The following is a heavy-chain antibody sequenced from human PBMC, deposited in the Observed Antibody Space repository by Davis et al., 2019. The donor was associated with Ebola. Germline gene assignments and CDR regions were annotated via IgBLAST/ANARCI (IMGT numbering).Heavy chain of an antibody. Sequence: GESLKISCAASGFTFSSYAMSWVRQAPGKGLEWVSAISGSGGSTYYADSVKGRFTISRDNSKNTLYLQMNSLRAEDTAVYYCAKAVFGYCSGGSCYSDYWGQGTLVTVSS. CDR2: ISGSGGST. D-gene: IGHD2-15*01. V-gene: IGHV3-23*01. J-gene: IGHJ4*02. CDR1: GFTFSSYA. CDR3: AKAVFGYCSGGSCYSDY.